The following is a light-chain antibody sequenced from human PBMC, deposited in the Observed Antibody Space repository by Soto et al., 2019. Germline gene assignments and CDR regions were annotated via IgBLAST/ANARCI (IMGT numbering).Light chain of an antibody. V-gene: IGLV2-23*01. Sequence: QSVLTQPASVSGSPGQSITISCTRTSSDVGSYNLVSWYQQHPGKAPKLMIYEGSKRPSGISNRFSGSKSDNTASLTISGLQAEDEADYYCCSYAGSSILVFGGGTKVTVL. CDR2: EGS. CDR1: SSDVGSYNL. J-gene: IGLJ3*02. CDR3: CSYAGSSILV.